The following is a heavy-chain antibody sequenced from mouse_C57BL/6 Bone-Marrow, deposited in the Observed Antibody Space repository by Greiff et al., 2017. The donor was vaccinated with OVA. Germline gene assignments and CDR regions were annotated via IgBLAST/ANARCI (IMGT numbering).Heavy chain of an antibody. V-gene: IGHV1-4*01. Sequence: VQLQQSGAELARPGASVKMSCKASGYTFTSYTMHWVKQRPGQGLEWIGYINPSSGYTKYNQKFKDKATLTADKSSSTAYMQLSSLTSEDSAVYDCASLWYFDVWGTGTTVTVSS. J-gene: IGHJ1*03. CDR3: ASLWYFDV. CDR2: INPSSGYT. CDR1: GYTFTSYT.